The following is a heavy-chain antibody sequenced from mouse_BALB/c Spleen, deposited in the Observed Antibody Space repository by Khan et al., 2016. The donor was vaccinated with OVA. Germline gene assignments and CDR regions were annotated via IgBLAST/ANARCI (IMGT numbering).Heavy chain of an antibody. CDR1: GFTFSSYG. V-gene: IGHV5-17*02. J-gene: IGHJ2*01. CDR2: ISGDSTTI. CDR3: ATAYYYGYYFDY. Sequence: EVMLVESGGGLVQPGGSQKLSCAASGFTFSSYGMHWVRQAPEKGLEWVAYISGDSTTIYYADTVKGQFTISREHPKNTLFLQMTSLMSEDTAMYYCATAYYYGYYFDYWGPGTTLTVSS. D-gene: IGHD1-1*01.